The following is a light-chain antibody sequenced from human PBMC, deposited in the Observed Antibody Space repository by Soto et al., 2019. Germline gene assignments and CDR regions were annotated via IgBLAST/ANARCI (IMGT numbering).Light chain of an antibody. Sequence: QSALAQPPSASGSPGQSVAISCTGTTSDVCGYNFVSWYQQHPGKAPKLIIYEATKRPSGVPDRFSGAWSGNTASLIVSGLQAEDEADYYCSAFAGSEGYVFGSGTKLTVL. J-gene: IGLJ1*01. CDR2: EAT. V-gene: IGLV2-8*01. CDR3: SAFAGSEGYV. CDR1: TSDVCGYNF.